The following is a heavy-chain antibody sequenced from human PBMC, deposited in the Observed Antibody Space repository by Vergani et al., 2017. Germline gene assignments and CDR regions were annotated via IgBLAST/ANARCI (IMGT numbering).Heavy chain of an antibody. V-gene: IGHV3-7*01. CDR3: ARDWKYSSSWSNWFDP. J-gene: IGHJ5*02. CDR2: IKQEGSEK. CDR1: GFTFSSYW. D-gene: IGHD6-13*01. Sequence: EVQLVESGGGLVQPGGSLRLSCAASGFTFSSYWMSWVRQAPGKGLEWVTNIKQEGSEKYYVDSVKGRFTISRDNAKNSLYLQMNSLRAEDTAVYYCARDWKYSSSWSNWFDPWGQGTLVTVSS.